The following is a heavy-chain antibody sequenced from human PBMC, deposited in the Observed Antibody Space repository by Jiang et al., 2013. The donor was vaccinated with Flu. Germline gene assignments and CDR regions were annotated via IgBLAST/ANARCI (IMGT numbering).Heavy chain of an antibody. V-gene: IGHV1-69*01. CDR1: GGTFSSYS. D-gene: IGHD4-17*01. J-gene: IGHJ6*03. Sequence: GAEVKKPGSSVKVSCKASGGTFSSYSISWVRQAPGQGLEWMGGIIGIFGTANYAQQFQGRLTITADESTSTAYMELSSLRSEDTAVYYCARDPDTVTKGYYYYMDVVGQKGPRSPSP. CDR2: IIGIFGTA. CDR3: ARDPDTVTKGYYYYMDV.